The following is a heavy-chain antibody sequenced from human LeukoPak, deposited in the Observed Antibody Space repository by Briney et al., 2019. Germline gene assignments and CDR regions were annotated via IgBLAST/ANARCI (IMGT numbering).Heavy chain of an antibody. J-gene: IGHJ6*02. CDR1: GGTFSSYA. V-gene: IGHV1-69*04. Sequence: SVKVSCKASGGTFSSYAISWVRQAPGQGLEWMGRIIPILGIANYTQKFQGRVTITADKSTSAAYMELSSLRSEGTAVYYCARETYDFWSGYKGSYYYGMDVWGQGTTVTVSS. D-gene: IGHD3-3*01. CDR2: IIPILGIA. CDR3: ARETYDFWSGYKGSYYYGMDV.